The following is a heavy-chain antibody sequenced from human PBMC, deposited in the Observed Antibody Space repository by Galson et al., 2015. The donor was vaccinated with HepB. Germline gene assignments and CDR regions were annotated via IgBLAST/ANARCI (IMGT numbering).Heavy chain of an antibody. Sequence: SVKVSCKASGGTFSSYAISWVRQAPGQGLEWMGGIIPIFGTANYAQKFQGRVTITADESTSTAYMELSNLRSEDTAVYYCARDRYSSGWYVAHGYWGQGTLVTVSS. CDR3: ARDRYSSGWYVAHGY. D-gene: IGHD6-19*01. CDR2: IIPIFGTA. V-gene: IGHV1-69*13. J-gene: IGHJ4*02. CDR1: GGTFSSYA.